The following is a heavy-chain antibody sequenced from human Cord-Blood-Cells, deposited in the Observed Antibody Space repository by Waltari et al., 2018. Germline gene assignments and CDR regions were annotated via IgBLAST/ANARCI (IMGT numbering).Heavy chain of an antibody. J-gene: IGHJ4*02. V-gene: IGHV4-38-2*01. Sequence: QVQLQESGPGLVKPSETLSLTCAVSGYSISSGYYWGWIRQPPGKGLEWIGSIYHSGSTNYNPSLKSRVTISVDTSKNQFSLKLSSVTAADTAVYYCARVDIAAYFDYWGQGTLVTVSS. CDR1: GYSISSGYY. CDR2: IYHSGST. CDR3: ARVDIAAYFDY. D-gene: IGHD6-6*01.